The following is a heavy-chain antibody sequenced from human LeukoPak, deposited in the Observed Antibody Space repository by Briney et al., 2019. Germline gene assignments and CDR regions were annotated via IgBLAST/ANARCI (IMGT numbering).Heavy chain of an antibody. CDR2: IYYSGST. V-gene: IGHV4-59*08. Sequence: PSETLSLTCTVSGGSISSYCWSWIRQPPGKGLEWIGYIYYSGSTNYNPSLKSRVTISVDTSKNQFSLKLSSVTAADTAVYYCARHIGTGIAVAYGMDVWGQGTTVTVSS. CDR3: ARHIGTGIAVAYGMDV. J-gene: IGHJ6*02. D-gene: IGHD6-19*01. CDR1: GGSISSYC.